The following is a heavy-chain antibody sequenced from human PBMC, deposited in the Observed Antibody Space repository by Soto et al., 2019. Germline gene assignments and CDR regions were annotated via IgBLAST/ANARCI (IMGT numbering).Heavy chain of an antibody. CDR3: AREVVEPAAMGNHYYYMDV. V-gene: IGHV4-59*06. J-gene: IGHJ6*03. Sequence: QVQLVESGGGWVQPGRSLRLSCEATGFSFTTYGMHWVRQAPGKGLEWIGYIYHSGSTYYNPPLESRVTISVDTSKNQFSLRLSSVTAADTAVYYCAREVVEPAAMGNHYYYMDVWGKGTTVTVSS. CDR2: IYHSGST. D-gene: IGHD2-2*01. CDR1: GFSFTTYG.